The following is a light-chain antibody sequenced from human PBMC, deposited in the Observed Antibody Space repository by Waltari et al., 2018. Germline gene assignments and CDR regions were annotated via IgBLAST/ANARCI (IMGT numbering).Light chain of an antibody. J-gene: IGKJ2*01. CDR3: QQFNSHPYT. Sequence: IQLTQSTSSLSASVGYRVTITCRASQGISSYLAWYQQKPGKAPKLLIYAASTLQSGVPSRFSGSGSGSDFTLTISSLQPEDFAIYFCQQFNSHPYTFGQGTKLEI. CDR1: QGISSY. V-gene: IGKV1-9*01. CDR2: AAS.